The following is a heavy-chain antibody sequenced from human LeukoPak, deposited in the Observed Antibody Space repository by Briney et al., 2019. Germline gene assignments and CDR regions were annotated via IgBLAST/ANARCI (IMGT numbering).Heavy chain of an antibody. CDR3: ARDRRLQTTWDFDI. D-gene: IGHD4-11*01. Sequence: SETLSLTCTVSGGSISTYYWNWIRQSPGKGLEWIGYVYYNGNTHYNPSLESRVTISVDTSKNQFSLKLTSVTAADTAVYYCARDRRLQTTWDFDIWGQGTMVTVSS. CDR1: GGSISTYY. V-gene: IGHV4-59*01. CDR2: VYYNGNT. J-gene: IGHJ3*02.